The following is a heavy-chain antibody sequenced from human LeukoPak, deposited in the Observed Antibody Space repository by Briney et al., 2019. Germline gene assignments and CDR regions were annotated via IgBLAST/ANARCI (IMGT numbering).Heavy chain of an antibody. V-gene: IGHV4-34*01. J-gene: IGHJ4*02. D-gene: IGHD5-12*01. CDR1: GGSFSGYY. CDR2: INHSGST. Sequence: SETLSLTCAVYGGSFSGYYWSWIRQPPGKGLEWIGEINHSGSTNYNPSLKSRVTISVDTSKNQFSLKLSSVTAADTAVYYCARGSGYVYYWGQGTLVTVSS. CDR3: ARGSGYVYY.